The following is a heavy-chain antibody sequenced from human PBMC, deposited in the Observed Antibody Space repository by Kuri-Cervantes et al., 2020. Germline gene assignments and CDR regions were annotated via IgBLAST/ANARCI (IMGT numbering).Heavy chain of an antibody. CDR1: GFTFSGSA. CDR2: IRSKANSYAT. V-gene: IGHV3-73*01. Sequence: GESLKISCAASGFTFSGSAMHWVRQASGKGLEWVGRIRSKANSYATAYAASVKGRFTISRDDSKNTAYLQMNSLRAEDTAVYYCYCRSAGSGSRDYWGQGTLVTVSS. CDR3: YCRSAGSGSRDY. D-gene: IGHD3-10*01. J-gene: IGHJ4*02.